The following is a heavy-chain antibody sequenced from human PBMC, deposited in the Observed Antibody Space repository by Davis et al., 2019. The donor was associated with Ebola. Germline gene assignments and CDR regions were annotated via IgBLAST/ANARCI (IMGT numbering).Heavy chain of an antibody. Sequence: SETLSLTCTVSGGSISSYYWSWIRQPPGKGLEWIGYIYYSGSTNYNPSLKSRVTISVDTSKNQFSLKLSSVTAADTAVYYCASIGALQSFDYWGQGTLVTVPS. V-gene: IGHV4-59*01. CDR2: IYYSGST. CDR3: ASIGALQSFDY. CDR1: GGSISSYY. D-gene: IGHD4-11*01. J-gene: IGHJ4*02.